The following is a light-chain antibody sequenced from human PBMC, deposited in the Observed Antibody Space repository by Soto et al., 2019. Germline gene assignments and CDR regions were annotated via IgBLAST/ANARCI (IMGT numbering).Light chain of an antibody. V-gene: IGLV2-14*01. CDR3: SSYTSSNTLV. Sequence: QSALTQPASVSGSPGQSITISCTGTSSDVGGYNFVSWYQQHPGKAPKLMIYEVNKRPSGVSNRFSGSTSANTASLTISGLQAEDEADYYCSSYTSSNTLVFGGGTKLTVL. CDR2: EVN. J-gene: IGLJ3*02. CDR1: SSDVGGYNF.